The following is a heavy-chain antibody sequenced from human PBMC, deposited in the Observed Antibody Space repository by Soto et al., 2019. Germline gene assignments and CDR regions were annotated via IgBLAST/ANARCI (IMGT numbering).Heavy chain of an antibody. CDR1: GGTFSSYA. CDR2: IIPIFGTA. Sequence: QVQLVQSGAEVKKPGSSVKVSCKASGGTFSSYAISWVRQAPGQGLEWMGGIIPIFGTANYAQKFQGRVTITADEATSTAYMELSSLRSEDTAVYYCARDSYDSSGIPLYGMDVWGQGTTVTVSS. D-gene: IGHD3-22*01. J-gene: IGHJ6*02. V-gene: IGHV1-69*01. CDR3: ARDSYDSSGIPLYGMDV.